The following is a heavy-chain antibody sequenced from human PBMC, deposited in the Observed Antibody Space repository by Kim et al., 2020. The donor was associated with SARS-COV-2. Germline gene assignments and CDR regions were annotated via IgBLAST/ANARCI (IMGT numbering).Heavy chain of an antibody. Sequence: SETLSLTCTVSGGSISSGGYYWSWIRQHPGKGLEWIGYIYYSGSTYYNPSLKSRVTISVDTSKNQFSRKLSSVTAADTAVYYCARGGYEWQQLVPGLDYWGQGTLVTVSS. J-gene: IGHJ4*02. D-gene: IGHD6-13*01. CDR2: IYYSGST. CDR1: GGSISSGGYY. V-gene: IGHV4-31*03. CDR3: ARGGYEWQQLVPGLDY.